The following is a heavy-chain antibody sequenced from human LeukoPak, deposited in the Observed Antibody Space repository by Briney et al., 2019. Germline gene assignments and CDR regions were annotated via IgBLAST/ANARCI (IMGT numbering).Heavy chain of an antibody. Sequence: GGSLRLSCAASGFTVSSNYMSWVRQAPGKGLEWVSVIYSGGSTYYADSVKGRFTISRDNSKNTLYLQMNSLRAEDTAVYYCARGTYYYYGMDVWGQGTTVTVSS. CDR2: IYSGGST. CDR1: GFTVSSNY. CDR3: ARGTYYYYGMDV. V-gene: IGHV3-53*01. J-gene: IGHJ6*02.